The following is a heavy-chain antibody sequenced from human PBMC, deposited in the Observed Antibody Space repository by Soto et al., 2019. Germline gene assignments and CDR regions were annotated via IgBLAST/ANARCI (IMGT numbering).Heavy chain of an antibody. CDR2: IDPSDSQT. D-gene: IGHD3-22*01. Sequence: GASLKISCKGSGYSFAGYWITWVRQKPGKGLEWMGRIDPSDSQTYYSPSFRGHVTISVTKSITTVFLQWSSLRASDTAMYYCARQIYDSDTGPNFQYFFDSWGQGTPVTVSS. V-gene: IGHV5-10-1*01. J-gene: IGHJ4*02. CDR1: GYSFAGYW. CDR3: ARQIYDSDTGPNFQYFFDS.